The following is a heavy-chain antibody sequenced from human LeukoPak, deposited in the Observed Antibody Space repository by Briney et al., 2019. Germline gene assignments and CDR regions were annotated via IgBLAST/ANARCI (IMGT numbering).Heavy chain of an antibody. V-gene: IGHV3-33*06. Sequence: GGSLRLSCAASGFTFSSYGMHWVRQAPGKGLEWVAVIWYDGSNKYYADSVKGRFTISRDNSKNTLYLQMNSLRAEDTAVYYCAKDLFFVGAFDIWGQGTMVTVSS. D-gene: IGHD2-21*01. CDR2: IWYDGSNK. CDR3: AKDLFFVGAFDI. J-gene: IGHJ3*02. CDR1: GFTFSSYG.